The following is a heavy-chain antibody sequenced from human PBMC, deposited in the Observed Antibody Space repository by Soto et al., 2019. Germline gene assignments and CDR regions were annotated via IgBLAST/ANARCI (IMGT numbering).Heavy chain of an antibody. V-gene: IGHV3-7*05. CDR1: GFTFSNFW. D-gene: IGHD6-19*01. J-gene: IGHJ4*02. CDR2: IKQDGSDK. Sequence: EVQLLESGGGLIQPGGSLRLSCEASGFTFSNFWMNWVRQAPGKGLEWVANIKQDGSDKRYVDSVKGRFTISRDNTKNSLYLQMSGLRAEDTAVDYCASGESSALPVDVFFDFWGQGTLVTVSS. CDR3: ASGESSALPVDVFFDF.